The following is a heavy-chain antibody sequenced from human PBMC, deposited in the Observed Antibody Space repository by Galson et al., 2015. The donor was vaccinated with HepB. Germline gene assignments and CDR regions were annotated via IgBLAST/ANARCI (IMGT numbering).Heavy chain of an antibody. D-gene: IGHD5-12*01. CDR2: IYPGDSDT. CDR1: GYSFTSYW. CDR3: ARQRSWGGYDFGFLGDWYLDL. J-gene: IGHJ2*01. V-gene: IGHV5-51*01. Sequence: QSGAEVKKPGESLKISCKGSGYSFTSYWIGWVRQMPGKGLEWMGIIYPGDSDTRYSPSFQGQVTISADKSISTAYLQWSSLKASDTAMYYCARQRSWGGYDFGFLGDWYLDLWGRGTLVTVSS.